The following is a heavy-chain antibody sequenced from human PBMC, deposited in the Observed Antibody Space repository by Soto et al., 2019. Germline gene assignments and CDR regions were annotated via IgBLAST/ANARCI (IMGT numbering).Heavy chain of an antibody. CDR2: IYHSGST. CDR3: ARDLYYDSSGYRGNNWFDP. CDR1: GGSISSSNW. D-gene: IGHD3-22*01. Sequence: QVQLQESGPGLVKPSGTLSLTCAVSGGSISSSNWWSWVRQPPGKGLEWIGEIYHSGSTNYNPSLKSRVTISVDKSKNQFSLKLSSVTAADTAVYYCARDLYYDSSGYRGNNWFDPWGQGTLVTVSS. J-gene: IGHJ5*02. V-gene: IGHV4-4*02.